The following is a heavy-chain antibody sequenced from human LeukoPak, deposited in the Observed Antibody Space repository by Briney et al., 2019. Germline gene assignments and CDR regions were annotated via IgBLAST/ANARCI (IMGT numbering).Heavy chain of an antibody. CDR2: ISRSSSTI. D-gene: IGHD2-2*01. J-gene: IGHJ6*02. CDR3: ARVLGYCSSTSCLFYGMDV. Sequence: GALRLSWSASGFTFSSYSMNWVRQAPGKGLEWVPYISRSSSTIYYADSVKGRFTISRDNAKNSLYLQMNSLRAKDTAVYYCARVLGYCSSTSCLFYGMDVWGQGTTVTVSS. V-gene: IGHV3-48*04. CDR1: GFTFSSYS.